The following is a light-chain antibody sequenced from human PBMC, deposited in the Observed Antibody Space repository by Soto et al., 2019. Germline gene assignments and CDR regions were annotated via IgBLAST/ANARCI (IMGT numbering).Light chain of an antibody. CDR3: SSYAGSSIDVV. CDR1: SSDVGGNVY. Sequence: QSALTQPPSASGPPGQSVTISCTGTSSDVGGNVYVSWYQQHPGRAPKLMIYEVNKRPSGVPDRFSGSKSGNTASLTVSGLQAEDEADYYCSSYAGSSIDVVFGGGTKLTVL. V-gene: IGLV2-8*01. J-gene: IGLJ2*01. CDR2: EVN.